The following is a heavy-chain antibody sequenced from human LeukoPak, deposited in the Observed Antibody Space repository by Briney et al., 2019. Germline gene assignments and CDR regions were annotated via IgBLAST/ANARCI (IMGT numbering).Heavy chain of an antibody. CDR2: ISSSGTTI. J-gene: IGHJ4*02. Sequence: GGSLRLSCAASGFTFSNYWMHWVRQAPGKGLEWISYISSSGTTIYYADSVKGRFTISRDNAKNSLFLQMNSLRAEDTAVYYCAGADFGYSYGRPDYWGQGTLVTVSS. V-gene: IGHV3-48*04. CDR3: AGADFGYSYGRPDY. D-gene: IGHD5-18*01. CDR1: GFTFSNYW.